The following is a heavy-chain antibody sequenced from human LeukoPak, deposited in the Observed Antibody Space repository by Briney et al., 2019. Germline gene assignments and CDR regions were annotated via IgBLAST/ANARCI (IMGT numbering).Heavy chain of an antibody. CDR1: GYIFISYA. D-gene: IGHD6-19*01. V-gene: IGHV1-2*06. CDR2: INPNSGGT. J-gene: IGHJ6*02. CDR3: AREVQWKAGYYYYYGMDV. Sequence: ASVKVSCKASGYIFISYAMHWVRQAPGQGLEWMGRINPNSGGTNYAQKFQGRVTMTRDTSISTAYMELSRLRSDDTAVYYCAREVQWKAGYYYYYGMDVWGQGTTVTVSS.